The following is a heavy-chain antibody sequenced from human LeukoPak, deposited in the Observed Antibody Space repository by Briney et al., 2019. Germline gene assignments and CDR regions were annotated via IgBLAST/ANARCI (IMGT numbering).Heavy chain of an antibody. D-gene: IGHD3-22*01. Sequence: PGGSLRLSCAASGFTFSSYSMNWVRQAPGKGLEWVSYISSSSSAIYYADSVKGRFTISRDNAKNSLYLQMNSLRAEDTALYYCAREVSEGFDFWGQGTLVTVSS. CDR1: GFTFSSYS. CDR3: AREVSEGFDF. J-gene: IGHJ4*02. CDR2: ISSSSSAI. V-gene: IGHV3-48*01.